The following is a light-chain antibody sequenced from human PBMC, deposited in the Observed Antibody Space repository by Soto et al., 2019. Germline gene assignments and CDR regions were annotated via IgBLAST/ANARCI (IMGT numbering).Light chain of an antibody. CDR3: TSFAPGRIYV. CDR1: SSDVGGYTY. J-gene: IGLJ1*01. V-gene: IGLV2-11*01. Sequence: QSALTQPRSVSGSPGQSVTISCTGTSSDVGGYTYASWYQQYPGKATKRIIYDVSKRPAGVPGRFSGSKSGNTASMTISGLQDEDEGDYYCTSFAPGRIYVFGSGTKVTVL. CDR2: DVS.